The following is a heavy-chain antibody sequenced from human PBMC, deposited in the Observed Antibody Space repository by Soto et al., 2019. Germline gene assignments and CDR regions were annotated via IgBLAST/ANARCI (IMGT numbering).Heavy chain of an antibody. V-gene: IGHV1-3*01. CDR1: GYSFMNYA. D-gene: IGHD2-2*01. CDR3: ARVPRYSWDMVEVPAVMYEEWSAP. Sequence: QVQLVQSGAEVKKPGASVKISCKSSGYSFMNYAMHWVRQAPGQGLEWMGWIHAGDGKTKYAQKLQGRVTITRDTSASTAYRELSSLRFEDTVVYYCARVPRYSWDMVEVPAVMYEEWSAPWGQGPLVTVSS. CDR2: IHAGDGKT. J-gene: IGHJ5*02.